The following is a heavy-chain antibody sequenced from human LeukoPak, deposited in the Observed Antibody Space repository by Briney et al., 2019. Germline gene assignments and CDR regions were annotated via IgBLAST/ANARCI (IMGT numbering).Heavy chain of an antibody. CDR2: IRYDGSNK. J-gene: IGHJ4*02. V-gene: IGHV3-30*02. CDR1: GFTFSNAW. Sequence: GGSLRLSCAASGFTFSNAWMSWVRQAPGKGLEWVAFIRYDGSNKYYADSVKGRFTISRDNSKNTLYLQMNSLRAEDTAVYYCAKDHYYYYYGSGVTFDYWGQGTLVTVSS. CDR3: AKDHYYYYYGSGVTFDY. D-gene: IGHD3-10*01.